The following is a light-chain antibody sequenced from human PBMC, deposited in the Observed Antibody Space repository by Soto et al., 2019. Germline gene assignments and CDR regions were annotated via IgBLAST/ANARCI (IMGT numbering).Light chain of an antibody. J-gene: IGLJ1*01. V-gene: IGLV2-8*01. CDR2: DVN. CDR3: SSYSGSNNFV. Sequence: QSALTQPPSASGSPGQSVTISCTGTSSDVGGYNYVSWYQQHPGKDPKLIIYDVNKWPPGVPDRFSGSKSGNTASLTVSGLQAEDEADYYCSSYSGSNNFVFGTGTKLTV. CDR1: SSDVGGYNY.